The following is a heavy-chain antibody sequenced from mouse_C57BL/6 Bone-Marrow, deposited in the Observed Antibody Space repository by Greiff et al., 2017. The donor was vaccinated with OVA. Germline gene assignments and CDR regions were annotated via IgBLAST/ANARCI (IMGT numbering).Heavy chain of an antibody. V-gene: IGHV1-69*01. Sequence: QVQLQQPGAELVMPGASVKLSCKASGYTFTSYWMHWVKQRPGQGLEWIGGIDPSDSYTNYNQKFKGKSTLTVDKSSSTAYMQLSSLASEDSAVYYCAREGGYYGSSVAYWGQGTLVTVSA. CDR2: IDPSDSYT. D-gene: IGHD1-1*01. J-gene: IGHJ3*01. CDR1: GYTFTSYW. CDR3: AREGGYYGSSVAY.